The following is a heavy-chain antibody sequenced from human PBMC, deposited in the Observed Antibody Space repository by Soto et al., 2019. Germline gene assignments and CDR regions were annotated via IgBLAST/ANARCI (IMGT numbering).Heavy chain of an antibody. Sequence: PSQTLSLTCAISGDSVSSTSVAWSWLRQSPSRGLEWLGRTCYRSKWYNDYAVSVKSRITINPDTSKNQFSLQLNSVTPEDTAVYYCARGGIPNYFYMDVWAKGTTVTAP. CDR2: TCYRSKWYN. V-gene: IGHV6-1*01. D-gene: IGHD6-13*01. CDR1: GDSVSSTSVA. J-gene: IGHJ6*03. CDR3: ARGGIPNYFYMDV.